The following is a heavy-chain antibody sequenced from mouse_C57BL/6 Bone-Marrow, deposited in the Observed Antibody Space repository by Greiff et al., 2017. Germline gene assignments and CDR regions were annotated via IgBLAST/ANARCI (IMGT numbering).Heavy chain of an antibody. CDR2: IDPEDGET. D-gene: IGHD2-1*01. J-gene: IGHJ4*01. Sequence: EVQLQESGAELVKPGASVKLSCTASGFNIKDYYMHWVKQRTEQGLEWIGRIDPEDGETKYAPKFQGKATLTADTSSNTAYLQLSSLTSEDTAVYYCASRGNYPCYARDYWGQGTSVTVSS. CDR1: GFNIKDYY. CDR3: ASRGNYPCYARDY. V-gene: IGHV14-2*01.